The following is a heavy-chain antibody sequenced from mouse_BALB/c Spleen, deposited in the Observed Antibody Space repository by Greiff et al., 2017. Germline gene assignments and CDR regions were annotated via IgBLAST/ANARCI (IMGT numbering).Heavy chain of an antibody. CDR2: IFPGTGTT. V-gene: IGHV1S132*01. CDR3: ARYYGSSYYFDY. Sequence: VQLQQSGAELVKPGASVKLSCKTSGYTFTSYWIQWVKQRPGQGLGWIGEIFPGTGTTYYNEKFKGKATLTIDTSSSTAYMQLSSLTSEDSAVYFCARYYGSSYYFDYWGQGTTLTVSS. CDR1: GYTFTSYW. J-gene: IGHJ2*01. D-gene: IGHD1-1*01.